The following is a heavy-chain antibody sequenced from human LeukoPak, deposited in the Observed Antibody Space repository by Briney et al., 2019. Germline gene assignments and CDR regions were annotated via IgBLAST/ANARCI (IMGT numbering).Heavy chain of an antibody. D-gene: IGHD3-22*01. V-gene: IGHV3-30*04. Sequence: GGSLRLSCAASGFTFSSYAMHWVRQAPGKGLEWVAVISYDGSNKYYADSVKGRFTISRDNSKNMLYLQMNSLRAEDTAVYYCARDLEYYDSSGYFDYWGQGTLVTVSS. CDR3: ARDLEYYDSSGYFDY. CDR1: GFTFSSYA. J-gene: IGHJ4*02. CDR2: ISYDGSNK.